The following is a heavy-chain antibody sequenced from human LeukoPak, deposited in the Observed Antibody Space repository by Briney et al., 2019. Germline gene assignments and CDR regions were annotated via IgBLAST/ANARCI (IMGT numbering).Heavy chain of an antibody. CDR1: GYTFTGYY. Sequence: ASVKVSCKASGYTFTGYYMHWVRQAPGQGLEWMGWINPNSGGTNYAQKFQGRVTMTRDTSISTAYMELSRLKSDDTAVYYCARGDYYDSSTLLAYWGQGTLVTVSS. V-gene: IGHV1-2*02. CDR3: ARGDYYDSSTLLAY. CDR2: INPNSGGT. J-gene: IGHJ4*02. D-gene: IGHD3-22*01.